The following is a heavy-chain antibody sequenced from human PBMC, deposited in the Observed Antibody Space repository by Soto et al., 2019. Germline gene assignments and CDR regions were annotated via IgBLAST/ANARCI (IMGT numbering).Heavy chain of an antibody. Sequence: GGSLRLSCAASGFTFSSYAMSWVRQEPGKGLEWVSYISSSSSSIYYADSVKGRFTISRDNAKNSLYLQMNSLRAEDTAVYYCARHIGAYYDNNGYPYFDYWGQGTRVTVSS. D-gene: IGHD3-22*01. CDR2: ISSSSSSI. J-gene: IGHJ4*02. V-gene: IGHV3-48*01. CDR3: ARHIGAYYDNNGYPYFDY. CDR1: GFTFSSYA.